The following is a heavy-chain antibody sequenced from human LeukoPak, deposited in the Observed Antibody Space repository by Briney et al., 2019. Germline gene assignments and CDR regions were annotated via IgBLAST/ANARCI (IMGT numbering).Heavy chain of an antibody. CDR3: ATGYQLLYNY. Sequence: GGSLRLSCAASGFTFSSYWMSWVRQAPGKGLEWVANIKQDGSEKYYVDSVKGRFTISRDNAKYSLSLHMNSLRAEDTAVYYCATGYQLLYNYWGQGTLVTVSS. CDR1: GFTFSSYW. V-gene: IGHV3-7*01. D-gene: IGHD2-2*01. CDR2: IKQDGSEK. J-gene: IGHJ4*02.